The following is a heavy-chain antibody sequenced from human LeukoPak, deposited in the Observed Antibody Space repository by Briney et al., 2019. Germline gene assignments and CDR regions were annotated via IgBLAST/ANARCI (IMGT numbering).Heavy chain of an antibody. CDR3: ARTHYGDYSYFDY. CDR1: GFTFSSYS. D-gene: IGHD4-17*01. Sequence: PGGSLRLSCAASGFTFSSYSMNWVRQAPGKGLEWVSYISSSSSTIYYADSVKGRFTISRDNAKNSLYLQMNSLRAEDTAVYYCARTHYGDYSYFDYWGQGTLVTVSS. J-gene: IGHJ4*02. V-gene: IGHV3-48*01. CDR2: ISSSSSTI.